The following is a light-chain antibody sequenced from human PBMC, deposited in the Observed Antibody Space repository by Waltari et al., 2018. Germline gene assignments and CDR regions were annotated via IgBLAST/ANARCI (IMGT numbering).Light chain of an antibody. V-gene: IGKV4-1*01. CDR3: QQYYSTPLT. CDR2: WAS. Sequence: DIVMTLCPDSLAVSLGDRITINCKSIQSLLYNSNNKNYLAWYQQKPGQAPKLLIYWASTRESGVPNRFSGSGSGTDFTLTISGLQNEDVAVYYCQQYYSTPLTFGGGTKVEIK. CDR1: QSLLYNSNNKNY. J-gene: IGKJ4*01.